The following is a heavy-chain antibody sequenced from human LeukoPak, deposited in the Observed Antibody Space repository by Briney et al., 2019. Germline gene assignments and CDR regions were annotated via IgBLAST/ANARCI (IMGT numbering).Heavy chain of an antibody. V-gene: IGHV4-39*02. CDR1: GGSISSNTYY. Sequence: SETLSLTCTVSGGSISSNTYYWGWIRQPPGKGLEWIGSIYYSGHTYLNPSLQSRVTISIDTSKNQLSLKLNSVTAADTSVYYRAREESGWFDPWGQGTLVTVSS. CDR3: AREESGWFDP. D-gene: IGHD2-8*02. J-gene: IGHJ5*02. CDR2: IYYSGHT.